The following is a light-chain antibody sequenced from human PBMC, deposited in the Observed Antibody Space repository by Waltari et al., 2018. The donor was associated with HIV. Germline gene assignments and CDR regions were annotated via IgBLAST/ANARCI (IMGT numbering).Light chain of an antibody. V-gene: IGLV1-51*01. CDR1: SSNLGHNY. J-gene: IGLJ3*02. CDR3: GTWDSSLSAV. Sequence: QSVLTQPPSVPAAPGQRVTISRSGSSSNLGHNYVSWYPHLPGAAPKPLIYDNNNRPSGIPGRFSGSKSGTSATLVITGLQTGDEADYYCGTWDSSLSAVFGGGTKLTVL. CDR2: DNN.